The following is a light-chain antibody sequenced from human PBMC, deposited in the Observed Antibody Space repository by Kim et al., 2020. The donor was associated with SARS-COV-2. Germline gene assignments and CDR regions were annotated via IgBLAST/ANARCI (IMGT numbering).Light chain of an antibody. Sequence: AIQLTQSPSSLSASVGDRVTITCRASQDITTALAWYQQKPGNAPKLLIYYASTLQSGVPSRFSGSGSGTDFTLTIRSLQPEDFATYYCQQCNNYTQTFGQGTKVDIK. CDR3: QQCNNYTQT. J-gene: IGKJ1*01. CDR2: YAS. V-gene: IGKV1D-13*01. CDR1: QDITTA.